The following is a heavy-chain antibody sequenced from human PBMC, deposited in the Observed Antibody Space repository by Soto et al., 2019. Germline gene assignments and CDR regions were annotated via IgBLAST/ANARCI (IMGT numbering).Heavy chain of an antibody. CDR3: ARDKGCSGGSCSYYYYYYMDV. J-gene: IGHJ6*03. CDR2: IIPIFGTA. Sequence: GASVKPSWEASGGTFSSNAISWVRQAPKQGLEWMGGIIPIFGTANYAQKFQGRVTITADESTSTAYMELSSLRSEDTAVYYCARDKGCSGGSCSYYYYYYMDVWGKGTTVTVSS. CDR1: GGTFSSNA. D-gene: IGHD2-15*01. V-gene: IGHV1-69*13.